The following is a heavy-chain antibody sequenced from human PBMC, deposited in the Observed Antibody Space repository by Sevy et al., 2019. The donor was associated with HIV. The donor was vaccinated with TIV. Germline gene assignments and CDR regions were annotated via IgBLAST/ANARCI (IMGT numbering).Heavy chain of an antibody. CDR2: IYYSGST. Sequence: SETLSLTCTVSGGSISSYYWSWIRQPPGKGLEWIGYIYYSGSTNYNPSLKSRVTFSVDTSKNQFSLKLGSVTAADTAAYYCAREGGGTYYYDSSGYYPHDAFDIWGQGTMVTVSS. J-gene: IGHJ3*02. CDR1: GGSISSYY. V-gene: IGHV4-59*01. CDR3: AREGGGTYYYDSSGYYPHDAFDI. D-gene: IGHD3-22*01.